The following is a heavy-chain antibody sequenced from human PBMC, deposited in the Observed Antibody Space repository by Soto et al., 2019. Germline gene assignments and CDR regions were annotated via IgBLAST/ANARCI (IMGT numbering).Heavy chain of an antibody. CDR3: ARVQAAAGRPHSYYFDN. Sequence: PSETLSLTCAVYRGSFSGYYWSWIRQPPGKGLEWIGEINHSGSTNYNPSLKSRLTISVDTSKTHFSLKLSSVTAADTVVFYCARVQAAAGRPHSYYFDNWAQGSLLTVPS. CDR2: INHSGST. CDR1: RGSFSGYY. V-gene: IGHV4-34*01. J-gene: IGHJ4*02. D-gene: IGHD6-13*01.